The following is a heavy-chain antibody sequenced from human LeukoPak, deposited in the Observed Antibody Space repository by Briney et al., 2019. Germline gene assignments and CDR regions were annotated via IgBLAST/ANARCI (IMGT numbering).Heavy chain of an antibody. CDR1: GYSFTSYW. CDR3: ARHLCSGGSCYSGYYYYMDV. CDR2: IYPGDSDT. Sequence: GESLRIFCKGSGYSFTSYWIGWVRQMPGKGLEWMGIIYPGDSDTRYSPSFQGQVTISADKSISTAYLQWSSLKASDTAMYYCARHLCSGGSCYSGYYYYMDVWGKGTTVTVSS. D-gene: IGHD2-15*01. J-gene: IGHJ6*03. V-gene: IGHV5-51*01.